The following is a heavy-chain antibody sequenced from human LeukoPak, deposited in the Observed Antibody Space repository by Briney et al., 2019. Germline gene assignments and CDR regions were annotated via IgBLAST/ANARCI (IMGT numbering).Heavy chain of an antibody. V-gene: IGHV1-8*03. CDR1: GYTFTSYD. CDR3: ARGLGQHYDYVWGSYRTYYMDV. CDR2: MNPSSGNT. J-gene: IGHJ6*03. D-gene: IGHD3-16*02. Sequence: GASVKVSCKASGYTFTSYDINWVRQATGQGLEWMGWMNPSSGNTGYAQKFQGRVTITRNTSISTAYMELSSLRSEDTAVYYCARGLGQHYDYVWGSYRTYYMDVWGKGTTVTVSS.